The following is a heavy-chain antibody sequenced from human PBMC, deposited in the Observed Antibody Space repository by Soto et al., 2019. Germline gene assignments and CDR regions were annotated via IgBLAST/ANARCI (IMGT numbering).Heavy chain of an antibody. D-gene: IGHD2-15*01. J-gene: IGHJ4*02. CDR2: ISGSGGST. V-gene: IGHV3-23*01. CDR1: GFTFSSYA. CDR3: ATQSHCSGGSCPSH. Sequence: LRLSCAASGFTFSSYAMSWVRQAPGKGLEWVSAISGSGGSTYYADSVKGRFTISRDNSKNTLYLQMNSLRAEDTAVYYCATQSHCSGGSCPSHWGQGTLVTVSS.